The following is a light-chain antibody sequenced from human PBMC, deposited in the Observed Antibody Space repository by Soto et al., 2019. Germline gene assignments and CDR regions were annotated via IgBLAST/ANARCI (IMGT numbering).Light chain of an antibody. J-gene: IGLJ2*01. V-gene: IGLV2-23*01. CDR2: EGS. CDR1: SSDVGSYNL. CDR3: CSCAGCAPV. Sequence: QSALTQPASVSGSPGQSITISCTGTSSDVGSYNLVSWYQQHPDKAPKLMIYEGSKRPSGVSNRFSVSKSGNTASLTISGLQAEDEADYHCCSCAGCAPVFGGGT.